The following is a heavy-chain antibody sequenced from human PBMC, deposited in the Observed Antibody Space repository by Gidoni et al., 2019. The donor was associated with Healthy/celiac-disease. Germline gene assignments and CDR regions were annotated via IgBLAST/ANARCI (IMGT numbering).Heavy chain of an antibody. V-gene: IGHV3-23*04. CDR1: GFTFSSYA. CDR2: ISASGGST. D-gene: IGHD3-22*01. CDR3: AKDVRNYYDSSAYYFDF. J-gene: IGHJ4*02. Sequence: EVQLVESGGGLVQPGGSLRLSCAASGFTFSSYAMSWVRQAPGKGLEWVSSISASGGSTYYADSVKGRFTISRDNSKNTVFLQMNSLRAEDTAVYYCAKDVRNYYDSSAYYFDFWGQGILVTVSS.